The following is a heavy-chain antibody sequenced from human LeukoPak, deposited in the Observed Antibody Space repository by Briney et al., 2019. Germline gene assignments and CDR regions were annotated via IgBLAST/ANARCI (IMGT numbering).Heavy chain of an antibody. J-gene: IGHJ3*02. CDR1: GGSISSGSYY. CDR3: ARITFGGVISI. D-gene: IGHD3-16*02. CDR2: INHSGST. V-gene: IGHV4-39*07. Sequence: SETLSLXCTVSGGSISSGSYYWSWIRQPPEKGLEWIGEINHSGSTNYNPSLKSRVTISVDTSKNQFSLKLSSVTAADTAVYYCARITFGGVISIWGQGTMVTVSS.